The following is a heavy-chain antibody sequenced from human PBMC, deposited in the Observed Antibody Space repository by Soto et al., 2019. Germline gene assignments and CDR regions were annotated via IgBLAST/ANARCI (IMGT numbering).Heavy chain of an antibody. CDR1: GFTFSSYG. J-gene: IGHJ4*02. D-gene: IGHD1-26*01. CDR2: ISYDGSNK. V-gene: IGHV3-30*18. Sequence: PGGSLRLSCAASGFTFSSYGMHWVRQAPGKGLEWVAVISYDGSNKYYADSVKGRFTISRDNSKNTLYLQMNSLRAEDTAVYYCAKEYTSTSRGSFDYWGQGALVTVSS. CDR3: AKEYTSTSRGSFDY.